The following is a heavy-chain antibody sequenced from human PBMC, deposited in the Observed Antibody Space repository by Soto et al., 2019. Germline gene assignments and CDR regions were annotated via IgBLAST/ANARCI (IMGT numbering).Heavy chain of an antibody. D-gene: IGHD6-13*01. V-gene: IGHV1-24*01. CDR1: GYTLTELS. J-gene: IGHJ4*02. CDR2: FDPEDGET. CDR3: ATGDGFGSNWHYYFDY. Sequence: GASVKVSCKXSGYTLTELSMHWVRQAPGKGLEWMGGFDPEDGETIYAQKFQGRVTMAEDTSSDTAYMELSSLVAEDTAVYYCATGDGFGSNWHYYFDYWGQGTLVTVSS.